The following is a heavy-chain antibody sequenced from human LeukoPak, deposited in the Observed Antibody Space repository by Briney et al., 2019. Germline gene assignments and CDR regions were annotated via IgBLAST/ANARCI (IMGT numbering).Heavy chain of an antibody. CDR2: ISGSGSST. CDR3: AKGQSFEYSSSWYGWFDP. J-gene: IGHJ5*02. Sequence: GGSLRLSCAASGFTFSSYAMSWVRQAPGKGLEWVSAISGSGSSTYYADSVKGRFTISRDNSKSTLYLQMNSLRAEDTAVYYCAKGQSFEYSSSWYGWFDPWGQGTLVTVSS. D-gene: IGHD6-13*01. CDR1: GFTFSSYA. V-gene: IGHV3-23*01.